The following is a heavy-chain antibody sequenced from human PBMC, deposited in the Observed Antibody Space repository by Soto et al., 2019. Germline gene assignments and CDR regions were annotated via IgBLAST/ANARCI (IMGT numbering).Heavy chain of an antibody. J-gene: IGHJ4*02. V-gene: IGHV3-30*18. Sequence: QVQLVESGAGVVQPGRSLRLSCAASGFTFSSYGMHWVRQAPGKGLEWVAVISYDGSNKYYADSVKGRFTISRDNSKNTLYLQMNSLRAEDTAVYYCAKSRGYSYGRPSVDYWGQGTLVTVSS. CDR1: GFTFSSYG. CDR2: ISYDGSNK. D-gene: IGHD5-18*01. CDR3: AKSRGYSYGRPSVDY.